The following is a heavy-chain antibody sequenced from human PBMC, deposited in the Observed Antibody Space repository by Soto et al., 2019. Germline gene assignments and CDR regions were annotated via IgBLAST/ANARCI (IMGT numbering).Heavy chain of an antibody. Sequence: QVQLVQSGAEVKRPGSSVKVSCKASGDTFRFYSINWVRQAPGLGLEWMGRVNPILSLSNYAQRFQGRVTMTADKSTSTADMVISSLRSEDTAIYYCATSYGSGYRAFDYWGQGAHVIVSS. CDR3: ATSYGSGYRAFDY. CDR2: VNPILSLS. J-gene: IGHJ4*02. D-gene: IGHD3-10*01. CDR1: GDTFRFYS. V-gene: IGHV1-69*02.